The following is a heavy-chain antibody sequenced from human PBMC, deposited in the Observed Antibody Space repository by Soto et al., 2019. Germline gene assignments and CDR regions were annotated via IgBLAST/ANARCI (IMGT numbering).Heavy chain of an antibody. J-gene: IGHJ5*02. CDR3: ARDMEYSSSWYRSGHWFDP. CDR1: GGTFSSYA. D-gene: IGHD6-13*01. V-gene: IGHV1-69*12. Sequence: QVQLVQSGAEVKKPGSSVKVSCKASGGTFSSYAISWVRQAPGQGLEWMGGIIPIFGTANYAQKFQGRVTITADESTSTAYMELSSLRSEDTAVYYCARDMEYSSSWYRSGHWFDPWGQGTLVTVSS. CDR2: IIPIFGTA.